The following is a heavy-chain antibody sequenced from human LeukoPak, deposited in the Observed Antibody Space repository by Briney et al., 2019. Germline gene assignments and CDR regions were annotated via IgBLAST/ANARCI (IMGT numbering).Heavy chain of an antibody. CDR1: GFTFSSYG. V-gene: IGHV3-30*02. CDR2: IRYDGSNK. D-gene: IGHD2-2*01. CDR3: ARDQIIGAVPAFQYTYYFDY. Sequence: PGGSLRLSCAASGFTFSSYGMHWVRQAPGKGLEWVAFIRYDGSNKYYADSVKGRFTISRDNSKNTLYLQMNSLRAEDTAVYYCARDQIIGAVPAFQYTYYFDYWGQGTLVTVSS. J-gene: IGHJ4*02.